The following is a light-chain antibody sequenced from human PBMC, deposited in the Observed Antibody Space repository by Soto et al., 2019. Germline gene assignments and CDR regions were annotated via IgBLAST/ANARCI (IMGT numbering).Light chain of an antibody. CDR3: LLSYDGPRLV. CDR1: TGAVTGGHF. V-gene: IGLV7-46*01. CDR2: DTS. J-gene: IGLJ2*01. Sequence: QAVVTQEPSLTVSPGGTVTLTCDSSTGAVTGGHFPYWFQQRPGQAPRTLIYDTSNKFSWTPARFSGSLLGGKAALTPSGAQPEDEAEYHCLLSYDGPRLVFGGGTNVTVL.